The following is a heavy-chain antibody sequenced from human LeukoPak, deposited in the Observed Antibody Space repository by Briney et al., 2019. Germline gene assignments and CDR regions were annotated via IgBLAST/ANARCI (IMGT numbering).Heavy chain of an antibody. Sequence: SETLSLTCTVSGGSISSYYWSWIRQPPGKGLEWIGYIYCSGSTNYNPSLKSRVTISVDTSKNQFSLKLSSVTAADTAVYYCARRVRGYDILTGYYSYYFDYWGQGTLVTVSS. J-gene: IGHJ4*02. CDR3: ARRVRGYDILTGYYSYYFDY. CDR1: GGSISSYY. V-gene: IGHV4-59*01. CDR2: IYCSGST. D-gene: IGHD3-9*01.